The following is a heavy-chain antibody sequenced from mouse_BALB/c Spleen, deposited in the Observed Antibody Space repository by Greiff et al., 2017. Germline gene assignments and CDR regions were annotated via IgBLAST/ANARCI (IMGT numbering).Heavy chain of an antibody. CDR1: GYTFTSYY. CDR2: INPSNGGT. J-gene: IGHJ1*01. D-gene: IGHD2-12*01. V-gene: IGHV1S81*02. Sequence: VQLQQSGAELVKPGASVKLSRKASGYTFTSYYMYWVKQRPGQGLEWIGEINPSNGGTNFNEKFKSKATLTVDKSSSTAYMQLSSLTSEDSAVYYCTRLRRGSYWYFDVWGAGTTVTVSS. CDR3: TRLRRGSYWYFDV.